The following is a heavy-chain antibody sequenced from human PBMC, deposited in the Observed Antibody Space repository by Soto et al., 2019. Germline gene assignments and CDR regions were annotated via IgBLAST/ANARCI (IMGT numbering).Heavy chain of an antibody. V-gene: IGHV3-23*01. CDR1: GFTLSGYA. D-gene: IGHD2-15*01. Sequence: GGSLRLSCAASGFTLSGYAMSWVRQAPGKGLEWVSTISGDGGNTYYVDSVKGRFTISRDNSNNTLYLQMNSLRAEDTAIYKRAKIVVIMAASSGGRMKPGKYYFDYGGQGTLFPFS. J-gene: IGHJ4*02. CDR3: AKIVVIMAASSGGRMKPGKYYFDY. CDR2: ISGDGGNT.